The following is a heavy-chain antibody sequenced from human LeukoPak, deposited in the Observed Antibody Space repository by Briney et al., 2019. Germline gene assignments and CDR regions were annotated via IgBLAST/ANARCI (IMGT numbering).Heavy chain of an antibody. J-gene: IGHJ3*02. Sequence: PSETLSLTCTVSGGSISSYYWSWIRQPAGKGLEWIGRIYTSGSTNYNPSLKSRVTMSVDTSRNQFSLKLSSVTAADTAVYYCARHSGAYCGGDCYWMVAFDIWGQGTMVTVSS. CDR3: ARHSGAYCGGDCYWMVAFDI. D-gene: IGHD2-21*02. V-gene: IGHV4-4*07. CDR1: GGSISSYY. CDR2: IYTSGST.